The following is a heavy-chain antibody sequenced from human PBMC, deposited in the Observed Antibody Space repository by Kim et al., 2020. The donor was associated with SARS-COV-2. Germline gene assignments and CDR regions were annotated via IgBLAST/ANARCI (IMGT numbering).Heavy chain of an antibody. Sequence: GGSLRLSCAASGFTFSSYAMSWVRQAPGKGLEWVSAISGSGGSTYYADSVKGRFTISRDNSKNTLYLQMNSLRAEDTAVYYCAKPGGYDYVWGSYRPLYYFDYWGQGTLVTVSS. CDR1: GFTFSSYA. CDR3: AKPGGYDYVWGSYRPLYYFDY. J-gene: IGHJ4*02. V-gene: IGHV3-23*01. CDR2: ISGSGGST. D-gene: IGHD3-16*02.